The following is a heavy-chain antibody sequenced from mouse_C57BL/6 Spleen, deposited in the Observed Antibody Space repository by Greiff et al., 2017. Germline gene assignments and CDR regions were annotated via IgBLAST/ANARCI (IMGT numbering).Heavy chain of an antibody. D-gene: IGHD5-5*01. V-gene: IGHV1-59*01. CDR3: ARCSTSRYFDV. CDR1: GYTFTSYW. Sequence: QVQLQQPGAELVRPGTSVKLSCKASGYTFTSYWMHWVKQRPGQGLEWLGVIDPSDSYTNYNQKFKGKTTLTVDTSSSTAYMQLSSLTSEDSAVYYCARCSTSRYFDVWGTGTTVTVSS. CDR2: IDPSDSYT. J-gene: IGHJ1*03.